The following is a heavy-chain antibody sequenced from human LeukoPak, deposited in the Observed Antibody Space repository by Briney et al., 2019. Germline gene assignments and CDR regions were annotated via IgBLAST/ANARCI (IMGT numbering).Heavy chain of an antibody. CDR3: ARGGYCSGGSCYSGTRYFQH. J-gene: IGHJ1*01. D-gene: IGHD2-15*01. V-gene: IGHV3-53*01. CDR1: GITVRSNY. CDR2: IYSGGST. Sequence: GGSLRLSCAASGITVRSNYMSWVRHAPGKGLEWVSVIYSGGSTYYADSVKGRFTISRDNSKNTLYLQMNSLRAEDTAVYYCARGGYCSGGSCYSGTRYFQHWGQGTLVTVSS.